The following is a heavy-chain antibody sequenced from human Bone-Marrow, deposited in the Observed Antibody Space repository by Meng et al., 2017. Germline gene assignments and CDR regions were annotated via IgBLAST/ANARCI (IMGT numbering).Heavy chain of an antibody. D-gene: IGHD3-22*01. V-gene: IGHV2-5*02. CDR1: GFSLDTTGVG. CDR3: AHDHFDRSRSIYQVFDP. Sequence: GPTLVKPTQTLTLTCTFSGFSLDTTGVGVAWIRQPPGKALEWLAIIYWDDEKRYSPSLKSRLTITKDTSKNQVVLTLTNVDPVDTATYFCAHDHFDRSRSIYQVFDPWGQGTLVTVSS. J-gene: IGHJ5*02. CDR2: IYWDDEK.